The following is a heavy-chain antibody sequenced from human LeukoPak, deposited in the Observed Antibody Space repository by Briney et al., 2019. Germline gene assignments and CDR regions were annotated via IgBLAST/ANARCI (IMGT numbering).Heavy chain of an antibody. J-gene: IGHJ3*02. D-gene: IGHD3-22*01. V-gene: IGHV4-59*08. CDR3: ARHKRASAYYYDSSGYYSRSFDI. CDR1: GGSISSYY. CDR2: IYYSGST. Sequence: SETLSLTCTVSGGSISSYYWSWLRQPPGKGLEWIGYIYYSGSTNYNPSLKSRVTISVDTYKNQFSLKLSSVTAAETAVYYCARHKRASAYYYDSSGYYSRSFDIWGQGTMVTVSS.